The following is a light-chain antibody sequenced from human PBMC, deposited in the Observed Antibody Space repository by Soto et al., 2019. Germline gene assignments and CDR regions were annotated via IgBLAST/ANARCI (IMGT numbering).Light chain of an antibody. V-gene: IGKV3-11*01. CDR1: QSVSSY. CDR2: DAS. CDR3: QQRSNWPPRIT. J-gene: IGKJ5*01. Sequence: EIVLTQSPATLSLSPGERATLSCRASQSVSSYLAWYQQKPGQALRLLIYDASNRATGIPARFSGSGSGTDFTLTISSLEPEDFAVYYCQQRSNWPPRITFGQGTRLEIK.